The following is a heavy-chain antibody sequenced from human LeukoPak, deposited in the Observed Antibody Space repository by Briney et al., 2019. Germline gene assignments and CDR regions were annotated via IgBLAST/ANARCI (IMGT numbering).Heavy chain of an antibody. Sequence: PSETLSLTCAVSGGSISTYFWSWIRQPAGKGLEWIGRIYTSGATNYNPSLKSRVTMSLDTSKNQFSLKLNSVTAADTAVYYCARDHSGSHRVDIWGQGTMVTVSS. CDR3: ARDHSGSHRVDI. CDR1: GGSISTYF. D-gene: IGHD3-22*01. V-gene: IGHV4-4*07. CDR2: IYTSGAT. J-gene: IGHJ3*02.